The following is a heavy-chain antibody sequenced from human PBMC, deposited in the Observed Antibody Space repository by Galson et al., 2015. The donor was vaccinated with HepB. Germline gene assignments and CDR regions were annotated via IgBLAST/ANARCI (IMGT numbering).Heavy chain of an antibody. V-gene: IGHV1-18*04. CDR1: GYTFTSYG. D-gene: IGHD2-15*01. CDR3: ARDAPLLGYCSGGSCYDIAFDI. CDR2: ISAYNGNT. J-gene: IGHJ3*02. Sequence: SVKVSCKASGYTFTSYGISWVRQAPGQGLEWMGWISAYNGNTNYAQKLQGRVTMTTDTSTSTAYMELRSLRSDDTAVYYCARDAPLLGYCSGGSCYDIAFDIWGQGTMVTVSS.